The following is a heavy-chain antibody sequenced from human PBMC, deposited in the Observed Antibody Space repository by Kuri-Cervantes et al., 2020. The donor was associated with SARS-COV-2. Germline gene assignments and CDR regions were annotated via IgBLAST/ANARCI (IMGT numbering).Heavy chain of an antibody. CDR3: ARHGDGCSSTICHYAWFDP. CDR1: GFTFSSYA. CDR2: ISYDGSNK. Sequence: GESLKISCAASGFTFSSYAMHWVRQAPGKGLEWVAVISYDGSNKYYADSVKGRFTISRDNSKNTLYLQMNSLRAEDTAVYYCARHGDGCSSTICHYAWFDPWGQGTLVTVSS. D-gene: IGHD2-2*01. V-gene: IGHV3-30-3*01. J-gene: IGHJ5*02.